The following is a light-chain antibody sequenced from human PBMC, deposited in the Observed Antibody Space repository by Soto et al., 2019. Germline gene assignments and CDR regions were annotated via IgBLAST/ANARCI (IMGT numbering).Light chain of an antibody. CDR2: KAS. CDR3: QQYNSYPIT. Sequence: DIQMTQSPSTLSASLGDRVTITCRASQSISSWLAWYQQKPGKAPKLLIYKASSLESGVPSRFSGSGSGTEFTLTISSLQPDDFATYYCQQYNSYPITFGQGTRLDIK. J-gene: IGKJ5*01. V-gene: IGKV1-5*03. CDR1: QSISSW.